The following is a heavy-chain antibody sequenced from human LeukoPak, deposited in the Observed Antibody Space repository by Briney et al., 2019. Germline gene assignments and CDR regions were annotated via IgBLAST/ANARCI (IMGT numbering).Heavy chain of an antibody. J-gene: IGHJ3*02. CDR2: ISAYNGNT. V-gene: IGHV1-18*01. CDR3: ARVALRYFGWSRGGGAFDI. Sequence: ASVKVSCKASGYTFTSYGISWVRQAPGQGLEWMGWISAYNGNTNYAQKLQGRVTMTTDTSTSTAYMELRSLRSDDTAVYYCARVALRYFGWSRGGGAFDIWGQGTMVTVSS. CDR1: GYTFTSYG. D-gene: IGHD3-9*01.